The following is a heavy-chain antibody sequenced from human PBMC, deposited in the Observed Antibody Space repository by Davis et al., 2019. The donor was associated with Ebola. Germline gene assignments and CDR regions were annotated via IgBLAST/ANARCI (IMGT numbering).Heavy chain of an antibody. D-gene: IGHD1-26*01. Sequence: GGSLRLSCGASGFTFSRYSMNWFRQAPGKGPEWVSYISSTSGTIQYADSVKGRFTISRDNAKNSLFLQMNSLRDEDTAVYYCARGEALWGQGTLVTVSS. J-gene: IGHJ4*02. CDR2: ISSTSGTI. V-gene: IGHV3-48*02. CDR1: GFTFSRYS. CDR3: ARGEAL.